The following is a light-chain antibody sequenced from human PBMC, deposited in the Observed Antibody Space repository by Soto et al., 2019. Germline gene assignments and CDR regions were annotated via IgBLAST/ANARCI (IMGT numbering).Light chain of an antibody. CDR2: DAS. J-gene: IGKJ2*01. Sequence: DIQMTQSPSSLSASVGDRVTITCQASRDISVYLNWYQQKPGKPPKLLVFDASNLQTGVPSRFSGSGSGTHFTFTISSLQPEDIATYYCQQYDNLPPYTFGQGTRLGIK. V-gene: IGKV1-33*01. CDR1: RDISVY. CDR3: QQYDNLPPYT.